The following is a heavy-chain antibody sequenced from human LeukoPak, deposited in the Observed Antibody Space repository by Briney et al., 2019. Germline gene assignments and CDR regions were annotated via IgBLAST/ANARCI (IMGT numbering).Heavy chain of an antibody. D-gene: IGHD3-10*01. J-gene: IGHJ1*01. V-gene: IGHV3-9*01. CDR1: GFTFNNYG. Sequence: GGSLRLSCAASGFTFNNYGMHWVRQAPGKGLEWVSGISWNSGSIGYADSVKGRFTISRDNAKNSLYLQMNSLRAEDTALYYCAKDVRFGELFHWGQGTLVTVSS. CDR2: ISWNSGSI. CDR3: AKDVRFGELFH.